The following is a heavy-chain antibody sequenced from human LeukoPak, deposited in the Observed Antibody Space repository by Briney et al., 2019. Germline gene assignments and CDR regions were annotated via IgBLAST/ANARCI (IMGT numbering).Heavy chain of an antibody. Sequence: SETLSLTCTVSGYSISSGYYWGWIRQPPGKGLEWIGSIYHSGSTYYNPSLKSRVTISVGTSKNQFSLKLSSVTAADTAVYYCARDFVVAGTWFDYWGQGTLVTVSS. CDR3: ARDFVVAGTWFDY. J-gene: IGHJ4*02. CDR2: IYHSGST. CDR1: GYSISSGYY. D-gene: IGHD6-19*01. V-gene: IGHV4-38-2*02.